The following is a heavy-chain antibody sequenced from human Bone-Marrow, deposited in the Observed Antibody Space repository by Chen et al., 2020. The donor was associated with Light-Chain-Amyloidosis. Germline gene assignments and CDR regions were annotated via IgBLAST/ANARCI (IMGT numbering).Heavy chain of an antibody. CDR2: IYPDDSDA. D-gene: IGHD5-12*01. V-gene: IGHV5-51*01. Sequence: EVQLEQPGPEVKKPGESLKIPCKGSGSPFPNYWIGWVRQMPGKGLEWMGVIYPDDSDARYSPSFEGQVTISADKSITTAYLQWRSLKASDTAMYYCARRRDGYNFDYWGQGTLVTVSS. CDR1: GSPFPNYW. CDR3: ARRRDGYNFDY. J-gene: IGHJ4*02.